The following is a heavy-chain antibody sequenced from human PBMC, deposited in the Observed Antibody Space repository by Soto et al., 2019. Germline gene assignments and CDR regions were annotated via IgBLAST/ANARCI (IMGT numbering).Heavy chain of an antibody. J-gene: IGHJ4*02. D-gene: IGHD7-27*01. CDR3: ASGPRNWGADY. Sequence: QVQLVQSGAEVKKPGASVKVSCKASEYTFTNYDFTWVRQTTGQGLEWMGWMNPNSGDTGYAQKFQGRVTMTRNSSNNTAYMELSSLTSEDTAGYYCASGPRNWGADYRGQGTLVTVSS. CDR2: MNPNSGDT. CDR1: EYTFTNYD. V-gene: IGHV1-8*02.